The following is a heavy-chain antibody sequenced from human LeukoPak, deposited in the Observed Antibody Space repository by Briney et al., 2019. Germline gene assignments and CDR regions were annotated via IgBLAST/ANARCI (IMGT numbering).Heavy chain of an antibody. CDR1: GFTFSSYW. D-gene: IGHD5-18*01. V-gene: IGHV3-74*01. CDR3: ARDRPRGYSYGSNWFDP. J-gene: IGHJ5*02. CDR2: INSDGSST. Sequence: GGSLRLSCAASGFTFSSYWMHWVRQAPGKGLVWVSRINSDGSSTSYADSVKGRFTISRDNAKNTLYLQKNSLRAEDTAVYYCARDRPRGYSYGSNWFDPWGQGTLVTVSS.